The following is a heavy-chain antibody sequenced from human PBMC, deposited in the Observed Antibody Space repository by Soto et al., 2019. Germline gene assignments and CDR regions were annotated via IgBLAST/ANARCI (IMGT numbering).Heavy chain of an antibody. CDR1: GFTFSDYA. J-gene: IGHJ4*02. D-gene: IGHD6-13*01. CDR3: ARPSGYSSSWYAFDY. Sequence: GSLRLSCAGSGFTFSDYAISWVRQSPGKGLEWVSAMSGSGGSTYYADSVKGRFTISRDTSKNQFSLKLSSVTAADTAVYYCARPSGYSSSWYAFDYWGQGTLVTVSS. V-gene: IGHV3-23*01. CDR2: MSGSGGST.